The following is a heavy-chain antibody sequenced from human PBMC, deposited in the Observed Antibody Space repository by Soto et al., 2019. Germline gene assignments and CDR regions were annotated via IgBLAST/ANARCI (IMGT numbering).Heavy chain of an antibody. V-gene: IGHV3-23*01. CDR1: TGYA. CDR3: AKDPSTGLADL. J-gene: IGHJ5*02. CDR2: ISPTGNT. D-gene: IGHD3-9*01. Sequence: GGSLRLSCTALTGYAMSWVRRGPGKGLEWISTISPTGNTHYADSVEGRFTISRDDSKNTFYLQMNNLRADDTGVYYCAKDPSTGLADLWGQGTLVTVSS.